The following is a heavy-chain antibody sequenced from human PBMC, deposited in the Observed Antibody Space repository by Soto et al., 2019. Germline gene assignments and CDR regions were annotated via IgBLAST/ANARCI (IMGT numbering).Heavy chain of an antibody. V-gene: IGHV4-31*03. J-gene: IGHJ3*02. D-gene: IGHD4-17*01. CDR2: IYYSGST. CDR1: GGSISSGGYY. CDR3: ARDPESRDYGGNLGAFDI. Sequence: QVQLQESSPGLVKPSQTLSLTCTVSGGSISSGGYYWSWIRQHPGKGLEWIGYIYYSGSTYYNPSLKSRVTISVDTSKNQFSLKLSSVTAADTAVYYCARDPESRDYGGNLGAFDIWGQGTMVTVSS.